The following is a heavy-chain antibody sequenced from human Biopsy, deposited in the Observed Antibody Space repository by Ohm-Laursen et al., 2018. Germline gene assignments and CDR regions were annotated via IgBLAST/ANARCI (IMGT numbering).Heavy chain of an antibody. Sequence: GSLRLSCAASGFTFSDYQMSCIRQTPGKGLEWVSHISSGGSTIFHADSVKGRFTISRDDAKGSLYLQMTNLRAEDTAVYYCGRSYGITAAPVHLWGQGTLVTVSS. D-gene: IGHD1-7*01. CDR1: GFTFSDYQ. CDR3: GRSYGITAAPVHL. J-gene: IGHJ4*01. V-gene: IGHV3-11*01. CDR2: ISSGGSTI.